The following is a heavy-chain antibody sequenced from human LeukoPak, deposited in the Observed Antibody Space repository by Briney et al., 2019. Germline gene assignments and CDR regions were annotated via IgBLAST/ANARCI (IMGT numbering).Heavy chain of an antibody. J-gene: IGHJ3*02. Sequence: ASVKVSCKASGYTFTGYYMHWVRQAPGQGLEWMGWISAYNGNTNYAQKLQGRVTMTTDTSTSTAYMELRGLRSDDTAVYYCARAGGELLYAFDIWGQGTMVTVSS. CDR1: GYTFTGYY. CDR3: ARAGGELLYAFDI. V-gene: IGHV1-18*04. D-gene: IGHD1-26*01. CDR2: ISAYNGNT.